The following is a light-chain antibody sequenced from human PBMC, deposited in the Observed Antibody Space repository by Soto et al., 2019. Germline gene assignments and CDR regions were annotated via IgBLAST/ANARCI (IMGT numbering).Light chain of an antibody. Sequence: DIQMTQSPSTLSASVGDRVTITCRASQSISTWLAWYQQKPGKAPKLLIYDASSLHSGVPSRFSGHGSGTDFTLTISSLQPDDFATYYCQQYNSYTTFGQGTKLEIK. J-gene: IGKJ2*01. CDR2: DAS. CDR3: QQYNSYTT. CDR1: QSISTW. V-gene: IGKV1-5*01.